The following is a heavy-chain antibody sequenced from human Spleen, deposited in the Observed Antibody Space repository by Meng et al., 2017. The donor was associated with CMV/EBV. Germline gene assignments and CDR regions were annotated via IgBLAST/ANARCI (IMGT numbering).Heavy chain of an antibody. V-gene: IGHV3-21*04. Sequence: ASGFSFNNYNMNWVRQAPGKVLEWVSSISRSNNYIYYADSVKGRFTISRDNAKNSLYLEMNSLRAEDTAFYYCARHISGSTSSTVEYWGQGILVTVSS. D-gene: IGHD6-13*01. CDR2: ISRSNNYI. CDR1: GFSFNNYN. CDR3: ARHISGSTSSTVEY. J-gene: IGHJ4*02.